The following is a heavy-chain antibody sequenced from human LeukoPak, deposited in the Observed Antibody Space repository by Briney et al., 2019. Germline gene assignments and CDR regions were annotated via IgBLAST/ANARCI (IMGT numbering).Heavy chain of an antibody. CDR1: GGSISSYY. Sequence: SETLSLTCTVSGGSISSYYWNWIRQPAGEGLEWIGRIYSSGNTNYNPSLKSRVTISVDKFRNQFPLKLTSVTAADTAVYYCARDSYGSGSYYPYYFDYWGQGTLVTVSS. CDR2: IYSSGNT. J-gene: IGHJ4*02. D-gene: IGHD3-10*01. V-gene: IGHV4-4*07. CDR3: ARDSYGSGSYYPYYFDY.